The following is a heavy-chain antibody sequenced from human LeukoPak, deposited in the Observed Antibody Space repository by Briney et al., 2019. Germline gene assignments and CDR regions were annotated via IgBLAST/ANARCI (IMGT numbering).Heavy chain of an antibody. CDR2: IKQDGSEK. CDR3: ARAGTMIVVAYNWFDP. J-gene: IGHJ5*02. V-gene: IGHV3-7*03. CDR1: GFTFSSYW. D-gene: IGHD3-22*01. Sequence: GGSLRLSCAASGFTFSSYWMSWVRQAPGKGLEWVANIKQDGSEKYYVDSVKGRFTISRDNAQNSLYLQMNSLRSEDTAVYYCARAGTMIVVAYNWFDPWGQGTLVTVSS.